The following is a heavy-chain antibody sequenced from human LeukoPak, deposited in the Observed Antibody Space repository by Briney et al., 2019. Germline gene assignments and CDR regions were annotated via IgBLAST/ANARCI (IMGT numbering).Heavy chain of an antibody. D-gene: IGHD6-19*01. V-gene: IGHV3-7*01. J-gene: IGHJ5*02. Sequence: PGGSLRLSCAASGFTFSSYWMTWVRQAPGKGLEWVANIKQDGSEKYYVDSVKGRFTISRDNAKNSLYLQMNSLRAEDTAVYYCAKERVSSGWNPHWFDPWGQGTLVTVSS. CDR3: AKERVSSGWNPHWFDP. CDR2: IKQDGSEK. CDR1: GFTFSSYW.